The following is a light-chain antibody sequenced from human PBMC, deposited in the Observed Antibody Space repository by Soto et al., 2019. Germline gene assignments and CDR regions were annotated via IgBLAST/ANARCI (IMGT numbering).Light chain of an antibody. Sequence: DIVLTQSPGTLSLSPGEIATLSCSAGQSVSNNYLAWYQQKPGQAPRLLIYGASSRATGNPDRFSGSGSGTDFNLTISILEPEAFAVYSCQQYYYSPSTFGGGTQLQI. CDR2: GAS. CDR1: QSVSNNY. V-gene: IGKV3-20*01. J-gene: IGKJ4*01. CDR3: QQYYYSPST.